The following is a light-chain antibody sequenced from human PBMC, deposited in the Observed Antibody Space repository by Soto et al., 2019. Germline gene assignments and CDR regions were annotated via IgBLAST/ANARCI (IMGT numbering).Light chain of an antibody. CDR3: QQYYDTPYT. CDR1: HSLLYSGNNKKY. CDR2: WTS. V-gene: IGKV4-1*01. J-gene: IGKJ2*01. Sequence: DIVMTQSPESLALSLGERATINYRSSHSLLYSGNNKKYLAWYQQKPRQPPRLLIYWTSARESGVPDRFSGSGSGTDFTLTITSLQPEDVGVYYCQQYYDTPYTFGQGTKLEIK.